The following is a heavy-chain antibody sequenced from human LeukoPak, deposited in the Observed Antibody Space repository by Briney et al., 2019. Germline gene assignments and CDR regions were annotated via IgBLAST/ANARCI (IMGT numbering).Heavy chain of an antibody. Sequence: GGSLRLSCAASGFTLSTYWVTWVRQAPGQGLEWVANIKQDGSEEYYVDSVKGRFTISRDNAKKLLYLQMNSLRVEDTAVYDCARDRGSSGRLGRFDNWGQGTLVTVSP. D-gene: IGHD6-19*01. V-gene: IGHV3-7*01. CDR2: IKQDGSEE. CDR1: GFTLSTYW. CDR3: ARDRGSSGRLGRFDN. J-gene: IGHJ4*02.